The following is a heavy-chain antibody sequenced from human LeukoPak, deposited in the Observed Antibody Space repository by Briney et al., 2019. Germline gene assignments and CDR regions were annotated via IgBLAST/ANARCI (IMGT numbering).Heavy chain of an antibody. V-gene: IGHV4-59*01. Sequence: SETLSLTCTVSGGSISSYYWSWIRQPPGQRLHWIGYIYYSGSTNYNPSLKSRVTISVDTSKNQFSLKLSSVTAADTAVYYCARDVLRFGELFTPDWGQGTLVTVSS. CDR3: ARDVLRFGELFTPD. CDR1: GGSISSYY. J-gene: IGHJ4*02. CDR2: IYYSGST. D-gene: IGHD3-10*01.